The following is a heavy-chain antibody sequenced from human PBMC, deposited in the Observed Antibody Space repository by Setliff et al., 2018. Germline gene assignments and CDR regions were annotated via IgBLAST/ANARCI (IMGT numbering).Heavy chain of an antibody. D-gene: IGHD3-22*01. CDR1: GGSVGSGGYY. Sequence: PSETLSLTCTVSGGSVGSGGYYWSWIRRPPGKGLEWIGEIDHSGSTNYSPSLKSRVTISVDTSKNQFSLKLSSVTAADTAMYYCASSREYYDSSGYYSPFDYWGQGTLVTVSS. CDR3: ASSREYYDSSGYYSPFDY. J-gene: IGHJ4*02. CDR2: IDHSGST. V-gene: IGHV4-61*08.